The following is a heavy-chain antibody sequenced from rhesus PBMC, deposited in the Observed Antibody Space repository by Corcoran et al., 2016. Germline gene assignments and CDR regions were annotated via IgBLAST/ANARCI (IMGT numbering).Heavy chain of an antibody. Sequence: QVQLVQSGAEVKKPGSSVKVYCKASGYTFTDYYMHWVRQAPRQGLEWMGWINPYNGNTKYAQKFQGRVTMTRETSTSTAYMELSSLRSEDTAVYYCASGSSYVHDWYFDLWGPGTPITISS. D-gene: IGHD4-29*01. CDR3: ASGSSYVHDWYFDL. CDR1: GYTFTDYY. V-gene: IGHV1S2*01. J-gene: IGHJ2*01. CDR2: INPYNGNT.